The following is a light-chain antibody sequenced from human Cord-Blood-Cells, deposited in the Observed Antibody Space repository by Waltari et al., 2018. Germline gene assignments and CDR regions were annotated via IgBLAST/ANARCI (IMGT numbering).Light chain of an antibody. CDR2: GAS. J-gene: IGKJ1*01. CDR3: QQYGSLWT. V-gene: IGKV3-20*01. Sequence: EIVLTQSPGTLSLSPGERATLSCRASQSVSSSYLAEYQQKPGQAPRLLIYGASSRATGIPDRFSGSGSGTDFTLTISRLEPEDFAVYYCQQYGSLWTFGQGTNVEIK. CDR1: QSVSSSY.